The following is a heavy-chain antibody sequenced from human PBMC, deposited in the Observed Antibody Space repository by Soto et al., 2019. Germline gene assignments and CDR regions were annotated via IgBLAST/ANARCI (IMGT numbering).Heavy chain of an antibody. CDR3: ARVGASGYYQSYFDY. D-gene: IGHD3-22*01. CDR1: GYTFTSYY. CDR2: INPSGGST. Sequence: GASVKVSCKASGYTFTSYYMHWVRQAPGQGLEWMGIINPSGGSTSYAQKFQGRVTMTRDTSTSTVYMELSSLRSEDTAVYYCARVGASGYYQSYFDYWGQGTLVTVSS. V-gene: IGHV1-46*01. J-gene: IGHJ4*02.